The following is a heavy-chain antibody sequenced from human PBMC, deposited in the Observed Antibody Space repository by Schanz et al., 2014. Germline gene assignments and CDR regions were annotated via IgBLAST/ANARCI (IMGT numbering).Heavy chain of an antibody. CDR2: IRSKANSYAT. CDR3: LAGFDP. J-gene: IGHJ5*02. CDR1: GFTFSGSA. V-gene: IGHV3-73*01. Sequence: DVQLVESGGGLVQPGGSLNLSCAASGFTFSGSAMHWVRQASGKGLEWVGRIRSKANSYATAYAASVKGRFTISRDDSKNTAYLQMNSLKTEDTAVYYCLAGFDPWGQGTLVTVSS.